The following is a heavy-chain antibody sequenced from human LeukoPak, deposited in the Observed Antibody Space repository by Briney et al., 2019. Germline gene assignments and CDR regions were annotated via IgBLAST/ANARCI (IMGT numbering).Heavy chain of an antibody. CDR3: ARTGLTYLTTVTTWFDY. CDR2: ISYGGSNK. CDR1: GFTFSSYA. D-gene: IGHD4-17*01. V-gene: IGHV3-30*04. Sequence: GGSLRLSCVASGFTFSSYAMHWVRQAPGKGLEWVAGISYGGSNKYYADSVKGRFTISRDNSKNTLYLQMNSLRAEDTAVYYCARTGLTYLTTVTTWFDYWGQGTLVTVSS. J-gene: IGHJ4*02.